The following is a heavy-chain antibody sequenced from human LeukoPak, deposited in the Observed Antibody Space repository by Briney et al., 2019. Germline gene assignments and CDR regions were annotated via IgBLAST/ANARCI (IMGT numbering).Heavy chain of an antibody. D-gene: IGHD6-19*01. Sequence: GGSLRLSCAASGFTFSNYAMSWVRQAPGKGLEWVSAINNSGGSTYYADSVKGRFTISRDNSKNTLYLQMNSLRAEDTAVYYCAKPAISSRGWYYDYWGQGTLVTVSS. V-gene: IGHV3-23*01. CDR1: GFTFSNYA. CDR3: AKPAISSRGWYYDY. J-gene: IGHJ4*02. CDR2: INNSGGST.